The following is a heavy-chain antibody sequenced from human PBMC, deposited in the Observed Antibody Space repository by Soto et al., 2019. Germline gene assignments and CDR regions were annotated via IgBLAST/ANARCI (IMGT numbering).Heavy chain of an antibody. CDR2: ISGSDGKT. V-gene: IGHV3-23*01. CDR1: GFSFSSYA. Sequence: GGSLRLSCTASGFSFSSYALSWVRQAPGRGLEWVSTISGSDGKTYYADSVKGRFSISRDTSKTTLYLEMTSLRVEDTAVYYCARWSFLDYWGQGTRVTVSS. CDR3: ARWSFLDY. D-gene: IGHD1-26*01. J-gene: IGHJ4*02.